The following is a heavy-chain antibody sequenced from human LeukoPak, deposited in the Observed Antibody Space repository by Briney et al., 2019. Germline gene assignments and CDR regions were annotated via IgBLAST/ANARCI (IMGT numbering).Heavy chain of an antibody. J-gene: IGHJ6*03. D-gene: IGHD1-1*01. Sequence: ASVKVSCKASGYTFTGYYMHWVRQAPGQGLEWMGWINPNSGGTNYAQKFQGRVTMTRDTSISTAYMELSRLRSDDTAVYYCARDMYPAGNDYMDVWGKGTTVTAYS. CDR1: GYTFTGYY. CDR3: ARDMYPAGNDYMDV. V-gene: IGHV1-2*02. CDR2: INPNSGGT.